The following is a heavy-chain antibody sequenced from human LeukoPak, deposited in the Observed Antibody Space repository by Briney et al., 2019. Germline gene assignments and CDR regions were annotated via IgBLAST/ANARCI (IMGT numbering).Heavy chain of an antibody. CDR3: ARDQNYYGSGSYYSNWFDP. Sequence: SETLSLTCTVSGGSISSYYWSWIRQPPGKGLEWIGYIYYSGSTNYNPSLKSRVTISVDTSKNQFSLKLSSVTAADTAVYYCARDQNYYGSGSYYSNWFDPWGQGTLVTVSS. CDR1: GGSISSYY. V-gene: IGHV4-59*01. J-gene: IGHJ5*02. CDR2: IYYSGST. D-gene: IGHD3-10*01.